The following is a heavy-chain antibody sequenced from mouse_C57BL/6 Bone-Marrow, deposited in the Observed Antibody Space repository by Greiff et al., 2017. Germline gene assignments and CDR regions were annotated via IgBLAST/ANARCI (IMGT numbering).Heavy chain of an antibody. CDR1: GFTFSSYG. D-gene: IGHD1-1*01. CDR2: ISSGGSYT. CDR3: ARLYYGSNLGWFAY. V-gene: IGHV5-6*01. J-gene: IGHJ3*01. Sequence: EVKLVESGGDLVKPGGSLKLSCAASGFTFSSYGMSWVRQTPDKRLEWVATISSGGSYTYYPDSVKGRFPISRDNAKNTLYLQMSSLKSQDTAIYDFARLYYGSNLGWFAYWGQGTLVTVSA.